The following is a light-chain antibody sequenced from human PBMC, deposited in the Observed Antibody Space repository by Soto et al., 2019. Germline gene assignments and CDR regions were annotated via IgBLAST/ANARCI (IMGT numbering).Light chain of an antibody. CDR3: SSYTSTSTRV. CDR2: EVS. V-gene: IGLV2-14*01. Sequence: QSALTQPAFVSGSPGQSITISCTGPSSDVGGYNYVSWYQHPPGKAPKLMISEVSNRPSGVSNRFSGSKSGNTASLTISGLQAEDEADYYCSSYTSTSTRVFGTGTKLTV. CDR1: SSDVGGYNY. J-gene: IGLJ1*01.